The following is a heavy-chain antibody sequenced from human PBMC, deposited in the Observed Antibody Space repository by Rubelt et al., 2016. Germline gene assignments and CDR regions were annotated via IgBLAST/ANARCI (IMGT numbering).Heavy chain of an antibody. CDR3: ARSGENSGYRQFDY. Sequence: TFSSYAISWVRQAPGQGLEWMGRIIPILGIANYAQKFQGRVTITRDTSASTAYMELSSLRSEDTAVYYCARSGENSGYRQFDYWGQGTLVTVSS. CDR2: IIPILGIA. V-gene: IGHV1-69*04. J-gene: IGHJ4*02. D-gene: IGHD5-12*01. CDR1: TFSSYA.